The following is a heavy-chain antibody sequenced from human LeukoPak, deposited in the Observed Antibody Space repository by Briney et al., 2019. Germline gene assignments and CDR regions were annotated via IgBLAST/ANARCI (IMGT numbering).Heavy chain of an antibody. Sequence: ASVKVSCKASGYTFTGYYMHWVRQAPGQGLEWMGWINPNSGGTNYAQKFQGWVTMIRDTSISTAYMELSRLRSDDTAVYYCARADYDILTGKYYYGMDVWGQGTTVTVSS. D-gene: IGHD3-9*01. CDR2: INPNSGGT. CDR1: GYTFTGYY. V-gene: IGHV1-2*04. CDR3: ARADYDILTGKYYYGMDV. J-gene: IGHJ6*02.